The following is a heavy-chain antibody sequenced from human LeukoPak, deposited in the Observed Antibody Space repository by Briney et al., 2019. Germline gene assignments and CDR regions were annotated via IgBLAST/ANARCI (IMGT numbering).Heavy chain of an antibody. Sequence: GASVKVSCKASGYTSTGYYMHWVRQAPGQGLEWMGRIIPILDVTNYAQKFQGRVTITADQSTSTAYMELSSLRSEDTAVYYCARGGGVDILTGFQYWGQGTLVTVSS. V-gene: IGHV1-69*04. CDR3: ARGGGVDILTGFQY. CDR1: GYTSTGYY. D-gene: IGHD3-9*01. CDR2: IIPILDVT. J-gene: IGHJ4*02.